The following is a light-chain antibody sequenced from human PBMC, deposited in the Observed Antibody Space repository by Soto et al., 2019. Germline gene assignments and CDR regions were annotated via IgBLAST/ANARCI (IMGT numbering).Light chain of an antibody. Sequence: DIQMTQSPSTLSASVGDRVTITCRASQTISRSLAGYQQQPGKAPKLLIYDVSTLKRGVPSRFSGSRSGTEFTLSISSLQPDDFATYYCQQYHTFSYTFGQGTSLESK. CDR1: QTISRS. J-gene: IGKJ2*01. CDR2: DVS. CDR3: QQYHTFSYT. V-gene: IGKV1-5*01.